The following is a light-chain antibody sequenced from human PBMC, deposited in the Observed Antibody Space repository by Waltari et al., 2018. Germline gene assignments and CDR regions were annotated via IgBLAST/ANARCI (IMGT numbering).Light chain of an antibody. V-gene: IGLV2-14*01. CDR2: DVP. J-gene: IGLJ2*01. CDR3: SSYTGRGTVI. CDR1: SRDVGYFNH. Sequence: QSALTQPASVSGSPGQSITISCTGTSRDVGYFNHVSWFQHHPASAPKPLIYDVPDRPPGVSSRFSGSKSVHTASLTISGLQAEDEADYYCSSYTGRGTVIFGGGTKLTVL.